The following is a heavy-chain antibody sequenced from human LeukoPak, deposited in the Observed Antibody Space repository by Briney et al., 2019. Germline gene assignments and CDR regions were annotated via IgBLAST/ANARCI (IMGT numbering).Heavy chain of an antibody. CDR2: ISFSGNT. J-gene: IGHJ4*02. V-gene: IGHV4-61*08. CDR3: ARSSAWSPFDY. Sequence: SETLSLTCSVSGGSVSSDGYYWCWIRQPPRKGLEWIGFISFSGNTNYNPSLKSRVTISRDTSENQFSLKLRSVTATDTAVYYCARSSAWSPFDYWGQGTLVTVS. CDR1: GGSVSSDGYY. D-gene: IGHD6-19*01.